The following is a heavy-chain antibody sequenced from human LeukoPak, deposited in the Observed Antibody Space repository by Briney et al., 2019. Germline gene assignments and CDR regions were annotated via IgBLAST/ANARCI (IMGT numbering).Heavy chain of an antibody. Sequence: GASLRLSCAASGFTFSNYAMSWVRQAPGKGLEWVSAITGSGGNTYYADSVKGRSTISRDNSKNTVFLQMNSLRAEDTDVYYCAKWGDYDVLTGYYVSDYWGQGTLVTVSS. CDR2: ITGSGGNT. CDR3: AKWGDYDVLTGYYVSDY. V-gene: IGHV3-23*01. J-gene: IGHJ4*02. D-gene: IGHD3-9*01. CDR1: GFTFSNYA.